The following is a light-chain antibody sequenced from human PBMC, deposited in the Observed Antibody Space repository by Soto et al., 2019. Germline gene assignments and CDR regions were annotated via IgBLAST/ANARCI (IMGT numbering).Light chain of an antibody. Sequence: DIVMTQSPDSLAVSLGERATINCKSSQSVLYSSNNKNYLTWYQQKPGQPPKLLIYWASTRESGVPDRFSGSGSATDFTLTIIILQAEDVAVYYCQQCYGPPYTFGQGTKLEIK. CDR1: QSVLYSSNNKNY. J-gene: IGKJ2*01. V-gene: IGKV4-1*01. CDR3: QQCYGPPYT. CDR2: WAS.